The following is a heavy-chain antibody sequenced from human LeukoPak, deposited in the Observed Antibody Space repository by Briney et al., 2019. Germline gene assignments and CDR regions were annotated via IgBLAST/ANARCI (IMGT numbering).Heavy chain of an antibody. D-gene: IGHD5-18*01. V-gene: IGHV3-30*04. J-gene: IGHJ4*02. Sequence: PGRSLRLSCAASGFTFSDYPMHWVRQAPGKGLEYVAVLSYDGSYKYYADSVKGRFTISRDNSKTTLYLQMNSLRPEDTAVYYCARGYTYGDYWGQGTLVTVSS. CDR1: GFTFSDYP. CDR3: ARGYTYGDY. CDR2: LSYDGSYK.